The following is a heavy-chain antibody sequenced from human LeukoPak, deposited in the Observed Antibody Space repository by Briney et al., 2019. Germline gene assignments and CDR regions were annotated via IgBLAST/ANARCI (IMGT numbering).Heavy chain of an antibody. V-gene: IGHV4-61*08. D-gene: IGHD5-12*01. CDR2: VYYTGNT. J-gene: IGHJ4*02. CDR1: GDPINIHTDYK. Sequence: SETLSLTCTVSGDPINIHTDYKWTWIRQPPGKGLEWIGYVYYTGNTNYNPSFQSRVTISVDTSKNQFSLKPTSVTAADTAVYYCAREYSAFDYCGQGTLVTVSS. CDR3: AREYSAFDY.